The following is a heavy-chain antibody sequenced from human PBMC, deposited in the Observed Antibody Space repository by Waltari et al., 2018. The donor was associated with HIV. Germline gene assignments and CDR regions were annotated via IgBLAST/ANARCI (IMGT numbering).Heavy chain of an antibody. CDR1: GGSFNNYY. J-gene: IGHJ4*02. Sequence: QVQLQQWGTGLLKPSETLALPCAVHGGSFNNYYWSWFRQPPGKGLEWIGQIDHSGTSHYNPTLKDRLTMSVDTSKNQFSLKLTSATAADTAVFYCARGVFSLIVAGTNFDYWGQGFLVTVSS. CDR2: IDHSGTS. V-gene: IGHV4-34*01. D-gene: IGHD5-12*01. CDR3: ARGVFSLIVAGTNFDY.